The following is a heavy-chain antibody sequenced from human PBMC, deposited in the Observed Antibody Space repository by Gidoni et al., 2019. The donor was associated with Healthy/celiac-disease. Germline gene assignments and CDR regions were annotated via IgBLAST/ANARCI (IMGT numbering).Heavy chain of an antibody. Sequence: EVQLVESGGGLVKPGGSLRLSCAASGFTFSSYSMNWVRQAPGKGLEWVPAISMSSSYIYYADSVKGRFTISRDNAKNSLYLQMNSLRAEDTAVYYCARDNPRPGYCSGGSCHDAFDIWGQGTMVTVSS. J-gene: IGHJ3*02. D-gene: IGHD2-15*01. CDR3: ARDNPRPGYCSGGSCHDAFDI. CDR2: ISMSSSYI. V-gene: IGHV3-21*01. CDR1: GFTFSSYS.